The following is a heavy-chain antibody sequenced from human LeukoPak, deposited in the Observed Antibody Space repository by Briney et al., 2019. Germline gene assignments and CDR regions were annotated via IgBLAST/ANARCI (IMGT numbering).Heavy chain of an antibody. CDR3: AIVQTPGGDREAWFGP. Sequence: GGSLRLSWAGSGFGSGFTFSYYWMSWVRQAPGKGLEWVAIIKKDVNEKYYLDSVKGRFTISRDNSKNSLYLQMNSLRAEDTAIYSCAIVQTPGGDREAWFGPWGQGTLVTVSS. V-gene: IGHV3-7*01. CDR1: GFGSGFTFSYYW. J-gene: IGHJ5*02. CDR2: IKKDVNEK. D-gene: IGHD2-21*02.